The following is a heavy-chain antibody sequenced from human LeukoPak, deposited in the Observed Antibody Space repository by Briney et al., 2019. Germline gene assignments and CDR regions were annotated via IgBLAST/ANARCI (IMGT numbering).Heavy chain of an antibody. J-gene: IGHJ3*02. CDR1: GGSISSYY. D-gene: IGHD1-7*01. CDR3: ATSKGGYNWNYGAFDI. V-gene: IGHV4-59*01. Sequence: SETLSLTCTVSGGSISSYYWSWIRQPPGKGLEWIGYISYSGSTNYNPSLKSRVTISVDTSKNQFSLKLSSVTAADTAVYYCATSKGGYNWNYGAFDIWGQGTMVTVSS. CDR2: ISYSGST.